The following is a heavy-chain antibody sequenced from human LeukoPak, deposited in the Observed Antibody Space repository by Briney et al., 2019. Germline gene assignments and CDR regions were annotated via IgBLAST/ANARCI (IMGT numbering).Heavy chain of an antibody. Sequence: GASVKVPCKASGYTFTSYDINWVRQATGQGLEWMGWMNPNSGNTGYAQKFQGRVTMTRSTSISTAYMELSSLRSEDTAVYYCATTRGEWLVPGLFDYWGQGTLVTVSS. CDR2: MNPNSGNT. CDR3: ATTRGEWLVPGLFDY. J-gene: IGHJ4*02. V-gene: IGHV1-8*01. D-gene: IGHD6-19*01. CDR1: GYTFTSYD.